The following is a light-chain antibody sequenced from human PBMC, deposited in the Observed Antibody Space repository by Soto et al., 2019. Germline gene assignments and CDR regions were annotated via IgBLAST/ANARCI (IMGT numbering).Light chain of an antibody. V-gene: IGKV1-33*01. CDR3: QQYDNLPPLT. CDR2: DAS. CDR1: QDISNY. Sequence: DIQMTQSPSSLSASVGDRVTITCQASQDISNYLNWYQQKPGKAPKLLIYDASNLETGVPSRFSGSGSGTDFTVTISSLQPEDIATYYCQQYDNLPPLTCGGGTKVEIK. J-gene: IGKJ4*01.